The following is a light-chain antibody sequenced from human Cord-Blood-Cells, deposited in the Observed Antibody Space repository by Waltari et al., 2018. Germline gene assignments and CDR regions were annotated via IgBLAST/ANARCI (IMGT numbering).Light chain of an antibody. J-gene: IGLJ3*02. CDR3: QSYDSSLSRV. CDR2: GNR. V-gene: IGLV1-40*01. CDR1: SSNIGAGYD. Sequence: QSVLTQPPSVSGAPGQRVTISCPGSSSNIGAGYDVHGYQQLPGTAPKLLIYGNRERPSGVPDRFSGSKSGTSASLAITGLQAEDEADYYCQSYDSSLSRVFGGGTKLTVL.